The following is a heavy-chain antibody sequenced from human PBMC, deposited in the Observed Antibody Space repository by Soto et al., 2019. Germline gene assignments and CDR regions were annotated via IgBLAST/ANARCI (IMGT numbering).Heavy chain of an antibody. Sequence: SETLSLTCAVSGYSISSGDYWGWIRQPPGKGLEWIGSIYHSGSTYYNPSLKSRVTISVDTSKNQFSLKLSSVTAADTAVYYCARDIGSDYDSSYVDYWGQGTLVTVSS. J-gene: IGHJ4*02. CDR2: IYHSGST. CDR3: ARDIGSDYDSSYVDY. CDR1: GYSISSGDY. V-gene: IGHV4-38-2*02. D-gene: IGHD3-22*01.